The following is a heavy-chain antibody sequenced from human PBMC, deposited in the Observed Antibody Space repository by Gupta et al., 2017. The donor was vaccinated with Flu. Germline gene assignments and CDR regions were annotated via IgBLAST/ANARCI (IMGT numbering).Heavy chain of an antibody. CDR3: ARDKKASGSYLDY. CDR1: GFTVSSNY. CDR2: IYSGGST. J-gene: IGHJ4*02. Sequence: EVLLVVTGGGLIQPEGSLRLSCAASGFTVSSNYMSWVRQAPGKGLEWVSVIYSGGSTYYADSVKGRFTISRDNSKNTLYLQMNSLRAEDTAVYYCARDKKASGSYLDYWGQGTLVTVSS. V-gene: IGHV3-53*02. D-gene: IGHD1-26*01.